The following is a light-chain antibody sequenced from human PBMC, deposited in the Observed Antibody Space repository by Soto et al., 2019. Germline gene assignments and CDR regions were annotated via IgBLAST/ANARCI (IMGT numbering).Light chain of an antibody. V-gene: IGKV4-1*01. CDR1: QSVLY. Sequence: DIVMTQSPDSLAVSLGERATINRKSSQSVLYLAWYQQKPGQPPKLLIYWASTRESGVPDRFSGSGSGTDFTLTISSLQAEDVAVYYCQQYYSTPWTFGQGTRVEIK. J-gene: IGKJ1*01. CDR2: WAS. CDR3: QQYYSTPWT.